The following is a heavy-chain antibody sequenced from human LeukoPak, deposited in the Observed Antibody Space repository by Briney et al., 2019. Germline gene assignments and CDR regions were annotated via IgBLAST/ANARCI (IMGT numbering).Heavy chain of an antibody. V-gene: IGHV1-3*01. J-gene: IGHJ6*02. Sequence: ASVRVSCKASGYTFTSYAMHWVRQAPGQGLEWMGWINAGNGNTKYSQKFQGRVTITRDTSASTAYMELSSLRSEDTAVYYCARTAYGVSPYYYGMDVWGQGTTVTVSS. CDR2: INAGNGNT. CDR1: GYTFTSYA. CDR3: ARTAYGVSPYYYGMDV. D-gene: IGHD2-8*01.